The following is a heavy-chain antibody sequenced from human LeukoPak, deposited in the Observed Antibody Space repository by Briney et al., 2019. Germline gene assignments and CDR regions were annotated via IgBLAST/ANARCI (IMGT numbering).Heavy chain of an antibody. V-gene: IGHV1-69*05. J-gene: IGHJ4*02. CDR3: ARGPYGDYEPFGFDY. CDR2: IIPIFGTA. CDR1: GGTFSSYA. Sequence: SVKGSCKASGGTFSSYAISWVRQAPGQGLEWMGRIIPIFGTANYAQKLQGRVTITTDESTSTAYMELSSLRSEDTAVYYCARGPYGDYEPFGFDYWGQGTLVTVSS. D-gene: IGHD4-17*01.